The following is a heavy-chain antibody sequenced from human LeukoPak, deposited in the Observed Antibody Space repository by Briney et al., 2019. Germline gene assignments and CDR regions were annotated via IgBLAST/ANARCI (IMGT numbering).Heavy chain of an antibody. J-gene: IGHJ4*02. CDR2: ISGDGGST. CDR1: GFIFDNYA. Sequence: TGGSLRLSCAAPGFIFDNYAIHWVRQAPGKGLEWVSLISGDGGSTFYADSVRGRFTISRDNTRKSLSLQMHSLRGEDTALYYCARESETSGWYDYWGQGTLVTVSS. D-gene: IGHD6-19*01. CDR3: ARESETSGWYDY. V-gene: IGHV3-43*02.